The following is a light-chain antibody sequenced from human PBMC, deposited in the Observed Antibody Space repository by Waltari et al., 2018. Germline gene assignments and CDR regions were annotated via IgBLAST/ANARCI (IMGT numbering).Light chain of an antibody. J-gene: IGLJ3*02. CDR2: VNSDGSP. CDR1: SGHSTNV. V-gene: IGLV4-69*01. CDR3: QTGCHGTWV. Sequence: HLVLTQSPSAPASLRASVKLTCTLRSGHSTNVIAWLQNWPEKGPRYLMKVNSDGSPNKGGEIPDRFSGSCSGAERYLTISTLHSEDEADYYCQTGCHGTWVFGGGTKLTVL.